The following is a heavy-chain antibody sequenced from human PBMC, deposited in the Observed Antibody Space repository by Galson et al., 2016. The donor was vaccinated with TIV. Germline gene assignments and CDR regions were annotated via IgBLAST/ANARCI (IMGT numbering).Heavy chain of an antibody. CDR1: GGSVSRYY. V-gene: IGHV4-4*07. Sequence: SETLSLTCSVSGGSVSRYYWSWVRQSPGKGLEWIGRIFTDGTTTYNPSLKSRVAISVDTSRRQFSLRLRSVTAADTALYYCATTWYDFWSDRSAMDVWGQGTTVTVSS. J-gene: IGHJ6*02. CDR2: IFTDGTT. CDR3: ATTWYDFWSDRSAMDV. D-gene: IGHD3-3*01.